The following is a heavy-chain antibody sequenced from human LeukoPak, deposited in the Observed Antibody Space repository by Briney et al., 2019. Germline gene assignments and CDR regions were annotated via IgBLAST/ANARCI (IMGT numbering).Heavy chain of an antibody. CDR2: IYKSGGT. J-gene: IGHJ4*02. CDR1: GASISNDIDY. Sequence: SETLSLTCTVSGASISNDIDYWGWIRQPPGKGLEWVGNIYKSGGTYYNPSLRSRVAISVETSKNQFSLKLSSVTAADTAVYYCARHTGGYVQFGYFDYWGQGILVTVSS. CDR3: ARHTGGYVQFGYFDY. D-gene: IGHD2-8*02. V-gene: IGHV4-39*01.